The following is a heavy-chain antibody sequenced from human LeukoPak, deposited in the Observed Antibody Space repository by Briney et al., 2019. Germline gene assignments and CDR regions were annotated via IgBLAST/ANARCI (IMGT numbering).Heavy chain of an antibody. Sequence: ASVKVSCKASGGTFSSYAISWVRQAPGQGLEWMGGITPIFGTANYAQKFQGRVTITTDESTSTAYMELSSLRSEDTAVYYCARGGGWLRGAFDIWGQGTMVTVSS. J-gene: IGHJ3*02. D-gene: IGHD6-19*01. CDR2: ITPIFGTA. CDR1: GGTFSSYA. V-gene: IGHV1-69*05. CDR3: ARGGGWLRGAFDI.